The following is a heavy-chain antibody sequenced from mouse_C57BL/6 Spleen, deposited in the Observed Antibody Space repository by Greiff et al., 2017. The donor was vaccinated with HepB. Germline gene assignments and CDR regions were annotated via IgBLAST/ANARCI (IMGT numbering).Heavy chain of an antibody. J-gene: IGHJ3*01. Sequence: QVQLQQSGAELVKPGASVKVSCKASGYTFTSYWMHWVKQRPGQGLEWIGRINPSDSDTNYNQKFKGKATLTVDKSSSTAYMQLSSLTSEDSAAYYCASLIAEAYWGQGTLVTVSA. CDR1: GYTFTSYW. CDR2: INPSDSDT. CDR3: ASLIAEAY. V-gene: IGHV1-74*01.